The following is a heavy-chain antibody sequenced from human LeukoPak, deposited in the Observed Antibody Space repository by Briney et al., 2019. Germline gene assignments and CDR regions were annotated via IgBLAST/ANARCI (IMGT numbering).Heavy chain of an antibody. V-gene: IGHV3-23*01. D-gene: IGHD3-22*01. J-gene: IGHJ4*02. CDR3: ARVLHKRNYDSSVYYGY. Sequence: GGSLRLSCAASESTVNNYAMCWVRQAPGKGLEWVSGISGGGNTYYADSVKGRFTISRDTSQKTLFLQMNSLRAEDTAVYYCARVLHKRNYDSSVYYGYWGQGTLVTVSS. CDR2: ISGGGNT. CDR1: ESTVNNYA.